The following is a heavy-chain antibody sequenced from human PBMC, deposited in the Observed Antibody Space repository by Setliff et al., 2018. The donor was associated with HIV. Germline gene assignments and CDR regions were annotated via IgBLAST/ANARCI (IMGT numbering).Heavy chain of an antibody. V-gene: IGHV4-59*11. D-gene: IGHD1-1*01. CDR2: IHHSGGT. J-gene: IGHJ5*02. CDR1: YGSISGHY. Sequence: SETLSLTCTVSYGSISGHYWTWIRQPPGKGLEWIGYIHHSGGTQYNPSLMSRLTMSVDSSKNQFSLSLSSVTAADTAVYYCARNSQKGIQPLLLASWGPGTLVTVSS. CDR3: ARNSQKGIQPLLLAS.